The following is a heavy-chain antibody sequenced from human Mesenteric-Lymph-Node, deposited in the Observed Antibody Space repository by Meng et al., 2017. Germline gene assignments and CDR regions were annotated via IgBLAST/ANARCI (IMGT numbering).Heavy chain of an antibody. CDR3: ARDRGAYSSGWYWYYFDY. V-gene: IGHV3-30*04. Sequence: GGSLRLSCVVSGFTFSNYAMSWVRQAPGKGLEWVAVISYDGSNKYYADSVKGRFTISRDNSKNTLYLQMNSLRAEDTAVYYCARDRGAYSSGWYWYYFDYWGQGTLVTVSS. CDR1: GFTFSNYA. J-gene: IGHJ4*02. D-gene: IGHD6-19*01. CDR2: ISYDGSNK.